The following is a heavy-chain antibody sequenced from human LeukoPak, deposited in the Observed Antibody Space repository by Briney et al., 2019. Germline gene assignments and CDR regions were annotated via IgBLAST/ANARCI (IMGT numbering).Heavy chain of an antibody. CDR1: GFTFSSYW. V-gene: IGHV3-7*03. CDR2: IKQDGSEK. CDR3: ARGLSGIAVADLNWFDP. D-gene: IGHD6-19*01. Sequence: GGSLRLSCAASGFTFSSYWMSWVRQAPGKGLEWVANIKQDGSEKYYVDSVKGRFTISRDNAKNSLYLQMNSLRAEDTAVYYCARGLSGIAVADLNWFDPWGQGTLVTVSS. J-gene: IGHJ5*02.